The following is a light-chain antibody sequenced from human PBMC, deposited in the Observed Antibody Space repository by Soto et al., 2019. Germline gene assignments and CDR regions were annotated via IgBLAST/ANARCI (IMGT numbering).Light chain of an antibody. CDR1: QSISSY. CDR2: AAS. CDR3: QQSYNTPTWT. V-gene: IGKV1-39*01. Sequence: DIQMTQSPSSLSASVGDRVTITCRASQSISSYLNWYQLKPGKAPKLLIYAASSLQSGVPSRFSGSGSGTDFTLTISSLQPEDFATYYYQQSYNTPTWTFGQGTKVEIK. J-gene: IGKJ1*01.